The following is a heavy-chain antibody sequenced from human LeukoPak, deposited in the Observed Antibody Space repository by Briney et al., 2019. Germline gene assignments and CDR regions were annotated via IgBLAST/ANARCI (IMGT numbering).Heavy chain of an antibody. CDR2: IYYSGST. J-gene: IGHJ4*02. Sequence: KSSETLSLTCTVSGGSISSSSYYWGWIRQPPGKGLEWIGSIYYSGSTYYNPSLKSRVTISVDTSKNQFSLKLSSVTAADTAVYYCARHIQWLAGVKDYWGQGTLVTVSS. D-gene: IGHD6-19*01. CDR1: GGSISSSSYY. V-gene: IGHV4-39*01. CDR3: ARHIQWLAGVKDY.